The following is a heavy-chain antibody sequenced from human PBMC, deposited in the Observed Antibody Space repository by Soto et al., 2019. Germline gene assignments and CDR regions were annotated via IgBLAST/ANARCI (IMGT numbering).Heavy chain of an antibody. CDR2: IYYSGST. D-gene: IGHD3-3*01. J-gene: IGHJ5*02. CDR1: GGSISSYY. CDR3: ARAKELYDFLDP. Sequence: SETLSLTCPVSGGSISSYYWSWIRQPPGKGLEWIGYIYYSGSTNYNPSLKSRVTISVDTSKNQFSLKLSSVTAADTAVYYCARAKELYDFLDPWGQGTLVTVSS. V-gene: IGHV4-59*01.